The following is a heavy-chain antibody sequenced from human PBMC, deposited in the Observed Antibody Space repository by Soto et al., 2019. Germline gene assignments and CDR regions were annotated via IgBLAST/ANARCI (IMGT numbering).Heavy chain of an antibody. CDR2: IIAILGKA. CDR3: ARERRGAIIVGVIGTFDV. CDR1: GGTFSSYA. J-gene: IGHJ3*01. Sequence: QVQLVQSGAEVKKPGSSVKVSCKASGGTFSSYAISWVRQAPGQGLEWMGGIIAILGKANYAEKFQGRVTITADESTSTAYMELSSLRSEDTAVYYCARERRGAIIVGVIGTFDVWGQGTLVTVSS. V-gene: IGHV1-69*01. D-gene: IGHD3-22*01.